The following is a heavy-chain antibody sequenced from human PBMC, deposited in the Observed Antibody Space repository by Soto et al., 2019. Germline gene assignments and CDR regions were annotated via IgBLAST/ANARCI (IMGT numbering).Heavy chain of an antibody. D-gene: IGHD3-22*01. CDR3: ARGSAYDSSGYTPARDY. V-gene: IGHV4-30-4*01. CDR2: IYYSGST. CDR1: GGSISSGDYY. Sequence: SETLSLTCTVSGGSISSGDYYWSWIRQPPGKGLEWIGYIYYSGSTYYNPSLKSRVTISVDTSKNQFSLKLSSVTAADAAVYYCARGSAYDSSGYTPARDYWGQGTLVTVSS. J-gene: IGHJ4*02.